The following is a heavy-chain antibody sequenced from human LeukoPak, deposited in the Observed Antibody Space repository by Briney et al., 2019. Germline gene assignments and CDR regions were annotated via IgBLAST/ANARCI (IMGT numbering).Heavy chain of an antibody. CDR3: AKDNRRHYTSGPNPDSLH. Sequence: PGRSLRLSCAASGFTFDDYAMHWVQQAPGKGLEWVSGISWNSGSIGYADSVKGRFTISRDNAKNSLYLQMNSLRAEDTAFYYCAKDNRRHYTSGPNPDSLHWGQGALVTVSS. CDR2: ISWNSGSI. CDR1: GFTFDDYA. V-gene: IGHV3-9*01. J-gene: IGHJ4*02. D-gene: IGHD6-25*01.